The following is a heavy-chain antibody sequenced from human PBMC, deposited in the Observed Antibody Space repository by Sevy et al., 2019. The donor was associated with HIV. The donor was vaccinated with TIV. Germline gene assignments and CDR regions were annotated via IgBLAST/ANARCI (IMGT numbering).Heavy chain of an antibody. CDR1: GGPITHYY. Sequence: TLSLTCTVSGGPITHYYWSWLRQPPGKGLQWIGNIFYTGSTNYNPSFKSRVTISLDRSKNQFSLKLTSVTAADTAMYYCASHEDWGSSSYFQFDPWGQGTLVTVSS. CDR2: IFYTGST. D-gene: IGHD3-16*01. CDR3: ASHEDWGSSSYFQFDP. J-gene: IGHJ5*02. V-gene: IGHV4-59*07.